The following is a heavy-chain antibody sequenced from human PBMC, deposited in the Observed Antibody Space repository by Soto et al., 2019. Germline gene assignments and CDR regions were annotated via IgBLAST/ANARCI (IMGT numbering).Heavy chain of an antibody. Sequence: QVQLVESGGGVVQPGRSLRLSCAASGFTFSHYAMHWVRQAPGKGLEWVALMSYDGSNEYYADSVKGRFTISRDNSTNKLYLQMNSLRAEDTAVYDCAKDGSHNLYYWGHGTLVTVSS. CDR3: AKDGSHNLYY. J-gene: IGHJ4*01. CDR1: GFTFSHYA. CDR2: MSYDGSNE. V-gene: IGHV3-30*18. D-gene: IGHD1-1*01.